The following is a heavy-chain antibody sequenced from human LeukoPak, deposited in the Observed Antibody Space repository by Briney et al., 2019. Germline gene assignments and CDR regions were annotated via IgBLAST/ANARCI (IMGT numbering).Heavy chain of an antibody. D-gene: IGHD4-17*01. CDR1: GGTFSSYA. CDR3: ARAYDYGDYVGYYFDY. Sequence: SVKVSCKASGGTFSSYAISWVRQAPGLGLEWMGGIIPIFGTANYAQKFQGRVTITAEKSTSTTYMELSSLRSEDTAVYYCARAYDYGDYVGYYFDYWGQGTLVTVSS. J-gene: IGHJ4*02. V-gene: IGHV1-69*06. CDR2: IIPIFGTA.